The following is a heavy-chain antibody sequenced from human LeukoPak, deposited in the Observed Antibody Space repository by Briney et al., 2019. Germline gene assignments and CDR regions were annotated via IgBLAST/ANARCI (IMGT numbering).Heavy chain of an antibody. CDR1: GFTFSSYG. D-gene: IGHD6-13*01. Sequence: GRSLRLSCAASGFTFSSYGMHWVRQAPGKGLEWVAVIWYDGSNKYYADSVKGRFTISRDNSKNTLYLQMNSLRAEDTAVYYCARVKGGIAAAGREFDPWGQGTLVTVSS. J-gene: IGHJ5*02. CDR3: ARVKGGIAAAGREFDP. CDR2: IWYDGSNK. V-gene: IGHV3-33*01.